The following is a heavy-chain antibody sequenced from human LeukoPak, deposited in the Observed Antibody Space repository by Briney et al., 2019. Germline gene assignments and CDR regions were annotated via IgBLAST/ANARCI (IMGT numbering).Heavy chain of an antibody. CDR2: ISYDGSNK. V-gene: IGHV3-30*01. D-gene: IGHD4-17*01. Sequence: GGSLRLSCAASGFTFSSYAMHWVRQAPGKGLEWVAVISYDGSNKYYADSVKSRFTVSRDNSKNTLYLQMNSLRAGDTAVYYCARTRGDYEGSFDYWGQGTLVTVSS. CDR3: ARTRGDYEGSFDY. CDR1: GFTFSSYA. J-gene: IGHJ4*02.